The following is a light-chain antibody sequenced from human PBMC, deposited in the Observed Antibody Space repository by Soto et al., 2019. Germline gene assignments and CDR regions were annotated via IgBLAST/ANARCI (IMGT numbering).Light chain of an antibody. CDR1: QSVKSR. CDR3: KQYDEWLIT. J-gene: IGKJ4*01. Sequence: EKVMTQSPATLSVSPGERATLSCRASQSVKSRLAWYQPKPGQAPRLLIYDAFTRATGIPARFSGSASGTEFTLTISSLQSEDFAVYYCKQYDEWLITLVGGTKVEIK. CDR2: DAF. V-gene: IGKV3-15*01.